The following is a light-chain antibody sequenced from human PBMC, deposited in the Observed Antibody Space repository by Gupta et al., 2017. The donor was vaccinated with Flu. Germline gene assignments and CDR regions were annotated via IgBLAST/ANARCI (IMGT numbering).Light chain of an antibody. J-gene: IGKJ3*01. V-gene: IGKV3-11*01. CDR1: QSVSSY. CDR3: QQRSNGPPLFT. CDR2: DAS. Sequence: IVLTLSPATLSLSPGERATLACRASQSVSSYLAWYQQKPGQAPRLLIYDASSRATGIPARCSGSGSGTDFTLTISSLEPEDFAVYYCQQRSNGPPLFTFGHGTKVDIK.